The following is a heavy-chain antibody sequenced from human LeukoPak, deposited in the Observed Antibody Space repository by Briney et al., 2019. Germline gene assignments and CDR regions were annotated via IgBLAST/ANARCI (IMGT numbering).Heavy chain of an antibody. D-gene: IGHD5-18*01. CDR2: LSGSGTSN. Sequence: PWGSLTLTCAAYGFTFSSCDMTWLRQAPGKGLEWVSRLSGSGTSNFYADPVKGRFTISRDNSKNTLSLQMRSLRAEDTAVYFCAKYLGKYSYGYSGLDYWGQGTLVTVSS. CDR3: AKYLGKYSYGYSGLDY. CDR1: GFTFSSCD. J-gene: IGHJ4*02. V-gene: IGHV3-23*01.